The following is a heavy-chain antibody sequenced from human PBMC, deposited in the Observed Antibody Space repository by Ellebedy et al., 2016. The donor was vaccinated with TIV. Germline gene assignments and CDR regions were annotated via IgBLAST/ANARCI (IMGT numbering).Heavy chain of an antibody. CDR2: IDRNGIT. CDR1: GFSVSSHY. D-gene: IGHD4-17*01. J-gene: IGHJ4*02. V-gene: IGHV3-53*01. CDR3: ARALWGYGDYDY. Sequence: GESLKISCAASGFSVSSHYMSWVRQAPGKGLEWVSVIDRNGITYHAASVKGRVTISRDDSKNTLYLQMDSLRAEDTAVYYCARALWGYGDYDYWGQGTLVTVSS.